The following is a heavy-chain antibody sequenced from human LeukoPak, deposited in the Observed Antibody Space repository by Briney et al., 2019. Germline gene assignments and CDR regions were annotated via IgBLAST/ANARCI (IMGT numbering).Heavy chain of an antibody. CDR3: ARVGARQILEY. CDR2: IKQDGGEK. D-gene: IGHD4-17*01. Sequence: PGGSLRLSCAASEFTFSSYWMSWVRQAPGKGLEWVANIKQDGGEKYHLDSVKGRFTVSRDNAKNSLYLQMSSLRAEDTAVYYCARVGARQILEYWGQGTLVTVSS. V-gene: IGHV3-7*01. J-gene: IGHJ4*02. CDR1: EFTFSSYW.